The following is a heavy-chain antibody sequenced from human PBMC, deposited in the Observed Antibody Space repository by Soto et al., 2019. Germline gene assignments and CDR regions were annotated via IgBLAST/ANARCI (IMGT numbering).Heavy chain of an antibody. CDR1: GGIFSTYA. J-gene: IGHJ4*02. D-gene: IGHD3-10*01. CDR2: IIPIFGTP. CDR3: ARDRDDYGSGNYYNRIDF. Sequence: QVQLVQSGAEVKKPGSSGKVSCKASGGIFSTYAISWLRQAPGQGLEWMGGIIPIFGTPNYAQRFQGRVTITAAESTSTAYMELSRLRSEDTAVYYCARDRDDYGSGNYYNRIDFWGQGTLVAVSS. V-gene: IGHV1-69*01.